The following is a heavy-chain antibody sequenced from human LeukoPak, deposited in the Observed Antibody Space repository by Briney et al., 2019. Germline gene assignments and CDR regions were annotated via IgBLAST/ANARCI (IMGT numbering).Heavy chain of an antibody. J-gene: IGHJ4*02. CDR1: GGSISSGDYY. D-gene: IGHD3-22*01. Sequence: ASQTLSLTCTVSGGSISSGDYYWSWIRQPPGKGLEWIGYIYYSGSTYYNPSLKSRVTISVDTSKNQFSLKLSSVTAADTAVYYCARTGYYDSLPGYWGQGTLVTVSS. CDR3: ARTGYYDSLPGY. V-gene: IGHV4-30-4*01. CDR2: IYYSGST.